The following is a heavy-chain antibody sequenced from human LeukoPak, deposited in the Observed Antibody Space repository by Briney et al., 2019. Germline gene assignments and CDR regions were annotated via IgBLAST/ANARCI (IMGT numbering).Heavy chain of an antibody. CDR3: ASTNYRAGGTGYNSFDP. D-gene: IGHD5-24*01. CDR1: GFTFSNYA. Sequence: GGSLRLSCAASGFTFSNYALHWVRQAPGKGLEWVALISYDGSSEYYPDSVKGRFTISRDNSKNMLYLQMNSLRAEDTAVYYCASTNYRAGGTGYNSFDPWGQGTLVTVSS. CDR2: ISYDGSSE. J-gene: IGHJ5*02. V-gene: IGHV3-30-3*01.